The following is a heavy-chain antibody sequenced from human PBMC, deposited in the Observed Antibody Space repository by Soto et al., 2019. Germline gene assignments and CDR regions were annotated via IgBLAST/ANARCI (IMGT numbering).Heavy chain of an antibody. Sequence: QVQLQQWGAGLLKPSETLSLTCAVYGGSFSGYYWSWIRQPPGKGLEWIGEINHSGSTNYNPSLTSRVTISVDTSKNQFSRKLSSVTAADTAVYYCARGQSIRVRGVISGYYMDVWGKGTTVTVSS. V-gene: IGHV4-34*01. D-gene: IGHD3-10*01. CDR1: GGSFSGYY. CDR2: INHSGST. CDR3: ARGQSIRVRGVISGYYMDV. J-gene: IGHJ6*03.